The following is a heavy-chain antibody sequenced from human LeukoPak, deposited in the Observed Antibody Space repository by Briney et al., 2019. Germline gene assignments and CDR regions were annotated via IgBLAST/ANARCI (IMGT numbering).Heavy chain of an antibody. D-gene: IGHD3-3*01. CDR3: ARMETPYYDFWSGYYYYFDY. CDR2: IYYSGST. V-gene: IGHV4-59*01. J-gene: IGHJ4*02. Sequence: SETLSLTCTVSGGSISSYYWSWIRQPPGKGLEWIGYIYYSGSTNYNPSLKSRVTISVDTFKNQFSLKLSSVTAADTAVYYCARMETPYYDFWSGYYYYFDYWGQGTLVIVSS. CDR1: GGSISSYY.